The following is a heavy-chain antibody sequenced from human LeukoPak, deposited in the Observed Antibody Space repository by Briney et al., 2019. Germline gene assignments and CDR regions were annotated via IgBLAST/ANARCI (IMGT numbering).Heavy chain of an antibody. J-gene: IGHJ4*02. CDR1: GGSISSGGYY. CDR3: ARVPRPEYSSSWYGTFDY. V-gene: IGHV4-31*03. D-gene: IGHD6-13*01. CDR2: IYYSGST. Sequence: SETLSLTCTVSGGSISSGGYYRSWIRQHPGKGLEWIGYIYYSGSTYYNPSLKSRVTISVDTSKNQFSLKLSSVTAADTAVYYCARVPRPEYSSSWYGTFDYWGQGTLVTVSS.